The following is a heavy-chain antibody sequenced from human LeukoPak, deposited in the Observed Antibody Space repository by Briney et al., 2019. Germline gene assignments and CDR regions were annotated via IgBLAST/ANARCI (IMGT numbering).Heavy chain of an antibody. CDR3: AKAPVTTCRGAYCYPFDY. CDR1: GFTLSSYA. V-gene: IGHV3-23*01. CDR2: ISDSGNT. D-gene: IGHD2-21*01. J-gene: IGHJ4*02. Sequence: PGGSLRLSCAASGFTLSSYAMSWVRQAPGKGLEWVSAISDSGNTYHADSVKGRLTISRDSSKNTLFLQMNRLRPEDAAVYYCAKAPVTTCRGAYCYPFDYWGQGTPVTVSS.